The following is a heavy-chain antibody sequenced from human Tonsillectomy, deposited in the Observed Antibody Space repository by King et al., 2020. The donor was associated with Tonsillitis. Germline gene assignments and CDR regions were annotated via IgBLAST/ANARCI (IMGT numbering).Heavy chain of an antibody. CDR3: LSRGGY. Sequence: VQLVESGGGLVQPGGSLRLSCAASGLTFSNYWMNWVRQAPGKGLEWVANIKPDGSDKYYVDSVKGRFTISRDNAKNSVFLQMNSLRVEDTALYYCLSRGGYWGQGTLVTVSS. CDR1: GLTFSNYW. J-gene: IGHJ4*02. D-gene: IGHD2-2*01. V-gene: IGHV3-7*01. CDR2: IKPDGSDK.